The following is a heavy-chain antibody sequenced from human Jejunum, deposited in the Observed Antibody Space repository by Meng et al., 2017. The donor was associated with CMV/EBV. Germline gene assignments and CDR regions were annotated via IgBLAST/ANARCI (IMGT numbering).Heavy chain of an antibody. CDR1: GFTCRGYW. CDR2: IKQDGSER. D-gene: IGHD2-21*01. Sequence: PGFTCRGYWLNWVRQVPGKGLDWVANIKQDGSERYYVESVKGRFTISRNNAKNSLFLQMDGLRAEDTAVYYCARQKCGGDCDMDVWGQGTTVTVSS. J-gene: IGHJ6*02. CDR3: ARQKCGGDCDMDV. V-gene: IGHV3-7*01.